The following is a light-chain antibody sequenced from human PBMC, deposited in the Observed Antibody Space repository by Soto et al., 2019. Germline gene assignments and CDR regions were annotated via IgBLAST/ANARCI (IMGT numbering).Light chain of an antibody. CDR1: QSIRRF. J-gene: IGKJ2*01. V-gene: IGKV1-39*01. CDR2: GAS. CDR3: HQSYSTRV. Sequence: DIQMTQSPSSLSASVGDRVTITCRASQSIRRFLNWYQQKPGKATKLLIYGASSLQSGFPSRFSGSGSGTDFTLTISSLQPEDFATYYYHQSYSTRVFGQGTKLEIK.